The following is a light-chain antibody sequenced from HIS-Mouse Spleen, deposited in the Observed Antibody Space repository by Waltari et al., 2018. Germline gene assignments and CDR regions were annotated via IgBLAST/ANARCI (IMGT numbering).Light chain of an antibody. CDR3: CSYAGSSTFVV. J-gene: IGLJ2*01. CDR1: SGDVGRYDL. CDR2: EGS. V-gene: IGLV2-23*03. Sequence: QSALTQPASVSGSPGQSLTIPCNGTSGDVGRYDLVSWYQQHPGKAPKLMIYEGSKRPSGVSNRFSGSKSGNTASLTISGLQAEDEADYYCCSYAGSSTFVVFGGGTKLTVL.